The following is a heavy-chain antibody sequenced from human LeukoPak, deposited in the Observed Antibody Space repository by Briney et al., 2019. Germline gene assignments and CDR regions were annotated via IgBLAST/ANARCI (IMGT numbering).Heavy chain of an antibody. V-gene: IGHV3-48*03. CDR3: ARSVGMYV. CDR2: ISTGGTTI. Sequence: PGGSLRLSCAASGFPFRSYEINWVRQAPGKGLEWISYISTGGTTIFYADSVEGRFTISRDNAKNSVFLQMNSLRADDTAVYYCARSVGMYVWGQGTTVTVSS. J-gene: IGHJ6*02. CDR1: GFPFRSYE. D-gene: IGHD3-3*01.